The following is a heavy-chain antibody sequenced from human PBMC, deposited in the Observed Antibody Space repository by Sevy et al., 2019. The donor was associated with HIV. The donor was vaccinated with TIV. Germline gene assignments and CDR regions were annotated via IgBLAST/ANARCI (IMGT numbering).Heavy chain of an antibody. J-gene: IGHJ4*02. CDR2: IRSKPYCGTT. V-gene: IGHV3-49*04. D-gene: IGHD6-6*01. Sequence: GGSLRLSCTASGFTFGDYAMSWVRQAPGKGLEWVGFIRSKPYCGTTEDAASVKGRFTISRDDSKTIAYLQMNSLKTEDTAVYYCTRDRGIAARPLYWGQGTLVTVSS. CDR3: TRDRGIAARPLY. CDR1: GFTFGDYA.